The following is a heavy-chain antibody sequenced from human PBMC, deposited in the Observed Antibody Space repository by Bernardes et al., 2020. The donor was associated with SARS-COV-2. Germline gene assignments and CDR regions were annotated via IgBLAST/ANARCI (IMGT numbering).Heavy chain of an antibody. D-gene: IGHD6-19*01. CDR2: MNPDSGNT. V-gene: IGHV1-8*01. CDR1: GYTFTTYD. CDR3: ARGPIGVAGTRVFDWFDP. Sequence: ASLKDSCKASGYTFTTYDINWVRQAAGQGLEWMGWMNPDSGNTDYAQKFQGRITMTRNTSISTAYMELSSLRSEDTAVYYCARGPIGVAGTRVFDWFDPWGQGTLVTVSS. J-gene: IGHJ5*02.